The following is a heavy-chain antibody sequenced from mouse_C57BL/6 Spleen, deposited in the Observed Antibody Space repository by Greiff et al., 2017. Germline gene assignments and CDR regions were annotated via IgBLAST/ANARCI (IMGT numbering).Heavy chain of an antibody. D-gene: IGHD1-2*01. CDR3: ARESTAHYYAEDY. V-gene: IGHV5-16*01. CDR1: GFTFSDYY. Sequence: EVQLVEPEGGLVQPGSSMKLSCTASGFTFSDYYMAWVRQVPEKGLEWVANINYDGSSTYYLDSLKSRFILSRDNATNILYLQMSSLKSEDTATYYCARESTAHYYAEDYWGQGTSVTVSS. CDR2: INYDGSST. J-gene: IGHJ4*01.